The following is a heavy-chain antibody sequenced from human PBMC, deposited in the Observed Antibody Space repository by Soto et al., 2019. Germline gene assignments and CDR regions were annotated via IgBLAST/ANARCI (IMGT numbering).Heavy chain of an antibody. J-gene: IGHJ6*02. CDR2: ISSSSSYI. V-gene: IGHV3-21*01. Sequence: GSLRLSCAASGFTFSSYSMNWVRQAPGKGLEWVSSISSSSSYIYYADSVKGRFTISRDNAKNSLYLQMNSLRAEDTAVYYCAKADRHYYNNYGMDVWGQGTTVTVCS. CDR3: AKADRHYYNNYGMDV. CDR1: GFTFSSYS.